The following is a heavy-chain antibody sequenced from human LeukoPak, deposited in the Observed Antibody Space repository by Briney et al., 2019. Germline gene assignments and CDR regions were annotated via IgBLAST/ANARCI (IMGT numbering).Heavy chain of an antibody. CDR1: GDSISDYY. D-gene: IGHD6-19*01. V-gene: IGHV4-59*01. CDR2: IYYSGST. Sequence: PSETLSLTCTVSGDSISDYYWSWIRQPPGKGLEWIGYIYYSGSTNYIPSLKSRVTISVDTSKNQFSLKLSSVTDADTAVYYCARVLARGMAVAGDAFDIWGQGTMVTVSS. CDR3: ARVLARGMAVAGDAFDI. J-gene: IGHJ3*02.